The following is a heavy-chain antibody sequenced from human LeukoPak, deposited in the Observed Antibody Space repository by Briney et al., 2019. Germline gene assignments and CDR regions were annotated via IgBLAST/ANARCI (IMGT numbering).Heavy chain of an antibody. D-gene: IGHD1-26*01. CDR2: IYYSGST. Sequence: SETLSLTCTVSGGSISSYYWSWIRQPPGKGLEWIGYIYYSGSTNYNPSLESRVTISVDTSKNQFSLKLSSVTAADTAVYYCARDHEVGAFDYWGQGTLVTVSS. CDR1: GGSISSYY. V-gene: IGHV4-59*01. J-gene: IGHJ4*02. CDR3: ARDHEVGAFDY.